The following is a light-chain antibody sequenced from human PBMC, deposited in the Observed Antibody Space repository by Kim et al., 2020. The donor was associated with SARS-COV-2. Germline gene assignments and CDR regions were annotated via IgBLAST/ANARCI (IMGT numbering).Light chain of an antibody. J-gene: IGLJ1*01. CDR2: DHN. Sequence: GGTIACTGSSSTIGEGDDVHWDKPLPGTPPHLLVYDHNQRPSGVPDRFSGSKSGTSASLAITGLQTEDEADYYCQSYDSSLSGNVFGAGTKVTVL. CDR1: SSTIGEGDD. CDR3: QSYDSSLSGNV. V-gene: IGLV1-40*01.